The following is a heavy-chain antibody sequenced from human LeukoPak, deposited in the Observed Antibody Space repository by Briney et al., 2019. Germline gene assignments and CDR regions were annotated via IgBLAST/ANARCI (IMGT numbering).Heavy chain of an antibody. CDR2: IRYDGSNK. CDR3: AKGDWLLYADSFDY. CDR1: GFTFSSYG. D-gene: IGHD3-9*01. V-gene: IGHV3-30*02. J-gene: IGHJ4*02. Sequence: GGSLRLCCAASGFTFSSYGMHWVRQAPGKGLEWVAFIRYDGSNKYYADSVKGRFTISRDNSKNTLYLQMNSLRAEDTAVYYCAKGDWLLYADSFDYWGQGTLVTVSS.